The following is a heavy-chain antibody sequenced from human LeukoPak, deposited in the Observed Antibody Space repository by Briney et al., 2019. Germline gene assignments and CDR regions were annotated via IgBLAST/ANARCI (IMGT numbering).Heavy chain of an antibody. CDR2: ISSSSSYI. J-gene: IGHJ4*02. Sequence: PGGSLRLSCAASGFTFSSYSMNWVRQAPGKGLEWVSSISSSSSYIYYADSVKGRSTISRDNAKNSLYLQMNSLRAEDTAVYYCARDRGGKIAARVDYWGQGTLVTVSS. D-gene: IGHD6-6*01. V-gene: IGHV3-21*01. CDR1: GFTFSSYS. CDR3: ARDRGGKIAARVDY.